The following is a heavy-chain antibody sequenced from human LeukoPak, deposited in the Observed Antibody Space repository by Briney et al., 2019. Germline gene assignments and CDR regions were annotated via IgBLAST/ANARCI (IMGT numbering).Heavy chain of an antibody. D-gene: IGHD6-25*01. CDR1: GFTFSSYV. Sequence: GGSLRLSCAASGFTFSSYVMSWVRQAPGKGLEWLSVIYSGGDTDYADSVKGRFIISRDNSKNTLHLQMNSLRAEDTAVYYCARYLAKYTSGWGGAPFDYWGQGTLVTVSS. CDR3: ARYLAKYTSGWGGAPFDY. J-gene: IGHJ4*02. CDR2: IYSGGDT. V-gene: IGHV3-66*01.